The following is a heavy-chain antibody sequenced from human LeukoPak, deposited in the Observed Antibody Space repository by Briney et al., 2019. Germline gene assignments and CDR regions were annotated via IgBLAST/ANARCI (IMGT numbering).Heavy chain of an antibody. J-gene: IGHJ4*02. D-gene: IGHD6-6*01. CDR2: IIPIFGTA. CDR1: GGTFSSYA. Sequence: ASVKVSCKASGGTFSSYAISWVRQAPGQGLEWMGGIIPIFGTANYAQKFQGRVTMTTDTSTSTAYMELRSLRSDDTAVYYCAREACMAARCGTIDYWGQGTLVTVSS. CDR3: AREACMAARCGTIDY. V-gene: IGHV1-69*05.